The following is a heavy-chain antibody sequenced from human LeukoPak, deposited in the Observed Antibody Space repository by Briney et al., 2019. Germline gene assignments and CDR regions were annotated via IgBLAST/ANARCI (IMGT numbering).Heavy chain of an antibody. Sequence: GGSLRLSCAGSGFTFSSYGMHWVRQAPGKGLEWVANIKQDGSEKYYVDSVKGRFTISRDNTKNSLYLQMNSLRAEDTAVYYCVGGDYWGQGTLVTVSS. V-gene: IGHV3-7*01. J-gene: IGHJ4*02. CDR1: GFTFSSYG. CDR2: IKQDGSEK. CDR3: VGGDY.